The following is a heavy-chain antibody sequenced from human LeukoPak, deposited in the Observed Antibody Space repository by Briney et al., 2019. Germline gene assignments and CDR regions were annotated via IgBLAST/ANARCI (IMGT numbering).Heavy chain of an antibody. Sequence: ASVRVSCKTSGHIFTSYGFTWVRQAPGRRPEWMGWVSAYNFATDYAWKFQGRVTMTADTSTGTVYMDLRSLRGDDTAIYYCARCWSFDRACGDCWGEGTQVIVSS. D-gene: IGHD1-26*01. CDR1: GHIFTSYG. CDR2: VSAYNFAT. CDR3: ARCWSFDRACGDC. V-gene: IGHV1-18*01. J-gene: IGHJ4*02.